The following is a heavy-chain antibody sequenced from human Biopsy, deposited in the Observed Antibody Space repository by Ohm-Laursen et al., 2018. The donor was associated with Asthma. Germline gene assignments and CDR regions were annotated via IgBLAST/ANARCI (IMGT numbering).Heavy chain of an antibody. CDR3: ARTYYDFLTGQVNDAFAT. CDR2: INAGNGNT. CDR1: GYTFINYA. D-gene: IGHD3-9*01. Sequence: ASVKVSCKASGYTFINYAIHWVRQAPGQRLEWIGWINAGNGNTKYSQKFQGRVTISRDTSASTAYMDLSSLRSEDTAVYYCARTYYDFLTGQVNDAFATWGQGTVVTVSS. V-gene: IGHV1-3*01. J-gene: IGHJ3*02.